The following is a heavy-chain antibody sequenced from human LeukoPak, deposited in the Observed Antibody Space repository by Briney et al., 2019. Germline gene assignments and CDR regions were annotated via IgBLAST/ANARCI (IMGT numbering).Heavy chain of an antibody. J-gene: IGHJ4*02. CDR2: IYCDDDK. CDR1: GFSLSTSGVA. D-gene: IGHD6-13*01. Sequence: SGPTQVNPTQTLTLTCTFSGFSLSTSGVAVGWIRHPPGKALEWLALIYCDDDKRYIPSLKSRLTGTMDTSKNQVVVTINNMDSVDTATYSCTHNTAAALIYWGQGTLVTVSS. CDR3: THNTAAALIY. V-gene: IGHV2-5*02.